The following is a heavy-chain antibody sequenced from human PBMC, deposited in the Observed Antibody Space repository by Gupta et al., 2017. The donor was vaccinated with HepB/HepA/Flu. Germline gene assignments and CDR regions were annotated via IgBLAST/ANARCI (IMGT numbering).Heavy chain of an antibody. Sequence: VQLVESGGGLVQPGGSLRLSCAASGFTFTNYWMSWVRQAPGKVLEWVANIKQDGTEQYSLDSVRGRFTVSRDNAKNSVYLHVNSLRVEDTAVYYCARLELANYFYGMDVWGQGTTVTVSS. CDR3: ARLELANYFYGMDV. CDR1: GFTFTNYW. CDR2: IKQDGTEQ. V-gene: IGHV3-7*01. D-gene: IGHD1-7*01. J-gene: IGHJ6*02.